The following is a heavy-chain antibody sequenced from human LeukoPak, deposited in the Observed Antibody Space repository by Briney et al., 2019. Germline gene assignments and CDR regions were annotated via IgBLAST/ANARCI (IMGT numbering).Heavy chain of an antibody. CDR2: IYTSGST. CDR1: GGSISSGSYY. Sequence: SETRSLTCTVSGGSISSGSYYWSWIRQPAGKGLEWIGRIYTSGSTNYNPSLKSRVTISVDTSKNQFSLKLSSVAAADTAVYYCARERDYYDSSGYVGWGQGTLVTVSS. J-gene: IGHJ4*02. CDR3: ARERDYYDSSGYVG. D-gene: IGHD3-22*01. V-gene: IGHV4-61*02.